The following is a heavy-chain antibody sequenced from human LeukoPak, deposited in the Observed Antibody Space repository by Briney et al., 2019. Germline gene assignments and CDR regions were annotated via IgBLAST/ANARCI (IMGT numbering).Heavy chain of an antibody. CDR1: GDSISSYY. CDR3: GGWFDP. CDR2: ISASGST. Sequence: SETLSLTCTVSGDSISSYYWSWIRQPPGKGLEWIGYISASGSTKHNPSLGSRISISLDTSKSQVSLNLRSATAADTAVYRVGGWFDPWGQGILVTVSS. D-gene: IGHD3-10*01. V-gene: IGHV4-4*09. J-gene: IGHJ5*02.